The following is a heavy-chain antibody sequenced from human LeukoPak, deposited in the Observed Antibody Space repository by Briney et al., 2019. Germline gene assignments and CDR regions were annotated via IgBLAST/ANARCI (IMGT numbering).Heavy chain of an antibody. Sequence: ASLKVSCKASGYTFTNYNVNWVRQATGQGLEWMGWMNPISGYTGYAQKFQGRVTMTRDTSISTAYMELSSLRSEDTAVYYCARGLDGDFLDYNWFDSWGQGTLVTVSS. J-gene: IGHJ5*01. CDR2: MNPISGYT. V-gene: IGHV1-8*01. CDR3: ARGLDGDFLDYNWFDS. CDR1: GYTFTNYN. D-gene: IGHD2-21*01.